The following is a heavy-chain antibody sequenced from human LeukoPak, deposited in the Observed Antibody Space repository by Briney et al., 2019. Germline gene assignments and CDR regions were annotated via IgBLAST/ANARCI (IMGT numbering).Heavy chain of an antibody. J-gene: IGHJ4*02. CDR1: GFTFSTYS. D-gene: IGHD6-6*01. Sequence: PGGSLRLSCAASGFTFSTYSMNWLRLAPGKGLEWVSRINTDGSSTSYADSVKGRFTISRDNAKNTLYLQMNSLRAEDTAVYYCAREFRGIAARPLDYWGQGTLVTVSS. CDR2: INTDGSST. CDR3: AREFRGIAARPLDY. V-gene: IGHV3-74*01.